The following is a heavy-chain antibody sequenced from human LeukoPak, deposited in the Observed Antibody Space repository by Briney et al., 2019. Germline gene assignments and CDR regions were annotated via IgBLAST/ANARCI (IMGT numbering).Heavy chain of an antibody. CDR3: ARLGSGSYVFDY. CDR2: IYYSGST. J-gene: IGHJ4*02. V-gene: IGHV4-59*01. Sequence: SETLSLTCTVSGGSISSYYWSWIRQPPGKGLEWIGYIYYSGSTNYNPSLKSRVTISVDTSKNQFSLKLSSVAAADTAVYYCARLGSGSYVFDYWGQGTLVTVSS. CDR1: GGSISSYY. D-gene: IGHD3-10*01.